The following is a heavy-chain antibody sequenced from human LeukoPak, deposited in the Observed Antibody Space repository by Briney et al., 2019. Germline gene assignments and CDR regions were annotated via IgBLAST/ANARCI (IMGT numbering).Heavy chain of an antibody. D-gene: IGHD5-12*01. J-gene: IGHJ3*02. CDR2: ISYGGSNK. Sequence: GGSLRLSCAASRFTFSNYGMHWVRQAPGQGLEWVADISYGGSNKYYSDSVKGRFTISRDNAKNTLYLQMNSLRAEDTAVYYCARGTGYAVFDIWGQGTMVTVSS. V-gene: IGHV3-30*03. CDR1: RFTFSNYG. CDR3: ARGTGYAVFDI.